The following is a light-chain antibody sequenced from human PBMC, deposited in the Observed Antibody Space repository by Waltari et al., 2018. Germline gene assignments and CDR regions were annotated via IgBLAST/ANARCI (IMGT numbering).Light chain of an antibody. Sequence: QSALTQPASVSGSPGQSITISCTGASTDVGDYNYVFWYQQIPGKAPKVIIYDVTKRPSGVSIRFSGSKSGNSASLSISGLQAEDEAHYYCCSYAGRSTWVFGGGTKVTVL. J-gene: IGLJ3*02. CDR3: CSYAGRSTWV. CDR2: DVT. CDR1: STDVGDYNY. V-gene: IGLV2-14*03.